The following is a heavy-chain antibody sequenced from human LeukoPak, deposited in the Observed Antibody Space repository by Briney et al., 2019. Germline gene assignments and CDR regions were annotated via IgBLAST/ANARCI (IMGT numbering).Heavy chain of an antibody. CDR1: AASISNYY. CDR2: ISTSGST. Sequence: SETLSLTCAVSAASISNYYWSWIRQAPGKGLEWIGYISTSGSTNYNPSLKSRVSISLDTSKNRFSLKLNFVTAADTAVYYCASPRSGYRYTFDYWGQGALVTVSS. J-gene: IGHJ4*02. D-gene: IGHD3-22*01. V-gene: IGHV4-4*09. CDR3: ASPRSGYRYTFDY.